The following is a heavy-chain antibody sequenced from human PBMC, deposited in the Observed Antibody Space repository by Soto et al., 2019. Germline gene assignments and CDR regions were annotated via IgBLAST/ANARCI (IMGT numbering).Heavy chain of an antibody. Sequence: QVQLVESGGGVVQPGRSLRLSCAASGFTFSSYAMHWVRQAPGKGLEWVAVISYDGSNKYYADSVKGRFTISRENSKNTLYLQMNSLRAEDTAVYYCARSKGRDGYNYFDYWGQGTLVTVSS. CDR2: ISYDGSNK. D-gene: IGHD5-12*01. J-gene: IGHJ4*02. CDR1: GFTFSSYA. CDR3: ARSKGRDGYNYFDY. V-gene: IGHV3-30-3*01.